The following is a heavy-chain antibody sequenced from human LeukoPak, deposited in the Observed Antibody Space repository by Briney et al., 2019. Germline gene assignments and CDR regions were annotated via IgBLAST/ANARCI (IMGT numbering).Heavy chain of an antibody. Sequence: GGSLRLSCAVSGFSVTNNYMSWVRQAPGKGLEWVSVFYVGGATYYADSVKGRFTISRDNSENTLYLQMNSLRAEDTAVYFCASGPTGFAWGQGALVTVSS. J-gene: IGHJ5*02. CDR2: FYVGGAT. D-gene: IGHD1-14*01. V-gene: IGHV3-53*01. CDR3: ASGPTGFA. CDR1: GFSVTNNY.